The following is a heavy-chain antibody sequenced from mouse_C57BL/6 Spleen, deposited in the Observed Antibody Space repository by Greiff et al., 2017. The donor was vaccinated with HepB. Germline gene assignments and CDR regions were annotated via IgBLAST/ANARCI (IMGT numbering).Heavy chain of an antibody. Sequence: DVMLVESGGGLVQPGGSLSLSCAASGFTFTDYYMSWVRQPPGKALEWLGFIRNKANGYTTEYSASVKGRFTISRDNSQSIIYLQMNALRDEDSATYYCASSTAQATYYAMDYWGQGTSVTVSS. CDR3: ASSTAQATYYAMDY. J-gene: IGHJ4*01. D-gene: IGHD3-2*02. CDR2: IRNKANGYTT. CDR1: GFTFTDYY. V-gene: IGHV7-3*01.